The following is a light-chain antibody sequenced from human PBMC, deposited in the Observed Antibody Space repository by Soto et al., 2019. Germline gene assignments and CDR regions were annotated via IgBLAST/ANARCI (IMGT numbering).Light chain of an antibody. J-gene: IGKJ2*01. CDR1: QSVSSSY. Sequence: EIVLPQAPGTLSLSPGERATLSCRASQSVSSSYLAWYQQKPGQAPRLLNYGASSTATGIPDRFRGSGSGTDFTLTISRLDPEDCAVYYCQQYVSSPYTFGQGTKLEIK. V-gene: IGKV3-20*01. CDR2: GAS. CDR3: QQYVSSPYT.